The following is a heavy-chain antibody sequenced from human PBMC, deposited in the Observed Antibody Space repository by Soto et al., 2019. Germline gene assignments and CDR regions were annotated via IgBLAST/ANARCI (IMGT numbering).Heavy chain of an antibody. V-gene: IGHV4-61*05. J-gene: IGHJ4*02. CDR2: IYYGGTT. Sequence: SQTLSLTCGVSGDSIRRSTYYWGWVRQPPGKGLEWIGYIYYGGTTSYNPSLESRVTVSLEMSKSQFSLTLSSVTASDTAVYYCVRLGGVPSNSTGVAHWGQGILVTVSS. CDR1: GDSIRRSTYY. CDR3: VRLGGVPSNSTGVAH. D-gene: IGHD6-13*01.